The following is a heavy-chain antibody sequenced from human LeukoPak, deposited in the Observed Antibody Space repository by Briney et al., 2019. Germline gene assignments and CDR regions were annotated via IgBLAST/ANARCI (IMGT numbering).Heavy chain of an antibody. CDR3: ARGPPEATFDY. V-gene: IGHV3-64*02. CDR2: ISSNGGST. D-gene: IGHD1-14*01. J-gene: IGHJ4*02. CDR1: GFTFSSYA. Sequence: GGSLRLSCAASGFTFSSYAMHWVRQAPGKGLEYVSAISSNGGSTYYADSVKGRFTISRDNSKNTLYLQMGSLRAEDMAVYYCARGPPEATFDYWGQGTLVTVSS.